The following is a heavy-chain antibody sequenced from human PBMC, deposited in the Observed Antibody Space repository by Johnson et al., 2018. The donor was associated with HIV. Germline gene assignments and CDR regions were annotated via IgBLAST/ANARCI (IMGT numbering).Heavy chain of an antibody. CDR3: ARELSHDAFEI. D-gene: IGHD3-3*02. CDR1: GFTFSNYW. CDR2: VNSDGSSL. Sequence: EVQLVESGGGLVQPGGSLRLSCAASGFTFSNYWMHWVRQAPGKGLVWVSRVNSDGSSLSYADSVKGRFTISRDNAKNTLYLQMNSLRAEDTAAYYCARELSHDAFEIWGQGTMVTVS. J-gene: IGHJ3*02. V-gene: IGHV3-74*01.